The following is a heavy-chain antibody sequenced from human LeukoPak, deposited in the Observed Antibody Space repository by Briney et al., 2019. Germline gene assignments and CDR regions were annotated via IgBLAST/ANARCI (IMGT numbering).Heavy chain of an antibody. J-gene: IGHJ4*02. CDR3: AGDTRLGGGDRGDY. Sequence: GGSLRLSCAASGFTFSSYSMNWVRQAPGRGLEWVSSISSSSSYIYYADSVKGRFTISRHNSKNTLYLQMNSLRAEDTAVYYCAGDTRLGGGDRGDYWGQGTLVTVSS. V-gene: IGHV3-21*01. CDR2: ISSSSSYI. D-gene: IGHD3-16*01. CDR1: GFTFSSYS.